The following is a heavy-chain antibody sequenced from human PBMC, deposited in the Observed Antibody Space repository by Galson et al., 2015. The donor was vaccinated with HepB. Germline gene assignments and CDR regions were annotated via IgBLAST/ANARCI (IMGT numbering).Heavy chain of an antibody. CDR3: ARGQEDWKLPHY. Sequence: QSGAEVKKPGASVKVSCMTSGYTFSNYGVCWVRQAPGQGLEWMGWISGYNGDTDYAQTFQGRVTMTTDTSTSTAYMELRRLKHDDTAIYYCARGQEDWKLPHYWGQGTLVTVSS. V-gene: IGHV1-18*01. CDR2: ISGYNGDT. CDR1: GYTFSNYG. J-gene: IGHJ4*02. D-gene: IGHD1-7*01.